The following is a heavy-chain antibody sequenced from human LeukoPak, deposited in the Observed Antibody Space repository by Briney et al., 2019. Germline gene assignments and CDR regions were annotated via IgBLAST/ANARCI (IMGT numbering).Heavy chain of an antibody. CDR3: ARRQDGHDS. V-gene: IGHV4-61*02. CDR1: GVSIANTFYY. Sequence: SETLSLTCTVSGVSIANTFYYWNWLRQPAGKGLEWIGRIYTTGSTNYNPSLKSRVTISLDTARNQFSLKLSSVTAADTAVYYCARRQDGHDSWGQGTLVTVSS. J-gene: IGHJ4*02. CDR2: IYTTGST.